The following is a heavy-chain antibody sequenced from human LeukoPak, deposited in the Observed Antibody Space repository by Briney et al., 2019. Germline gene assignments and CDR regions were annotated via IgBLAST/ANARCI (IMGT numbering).Heavy chain of an antibody. CDR2: IRAYNGDT. J-gene: IGHJ4*02. Sequence: ASVKVSCKASGYTFTNYGISWVRQAPGQGPEWMGWIRAYNGDTKYAQTLQGRVTMTTDTSTTTAYMELRSLRSDDTAVYYCARGAAGGYSPSVEFDYWGQGTLVTVSS. CDR1: GYTFTNYG. D-gene: IGHD5-12*01. V-gene: IGHV1-18*01. CDR3: ARGAAGGYSPSVEFDY.